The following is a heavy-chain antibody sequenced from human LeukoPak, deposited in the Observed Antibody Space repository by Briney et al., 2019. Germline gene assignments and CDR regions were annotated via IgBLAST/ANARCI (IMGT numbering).Heavy chain of an antibody. V-gene: IGHV4-34*01. Sequence: SETLSLTCAVYGGSFSGYYWSWLRQPPGKGLEWIGEINHSGSTNYNPSLKSRVTISVDTSKNQFSLKLSSVTAADTAVYFCARDHYYGSGSYREQLDYWGQGTLVTVSS. J-gene: IGHJ4*02. CDR3: ARDHYYGSGSYREQLDY. D-gene: IGHD3-10*01. CDR2: INHSGST. CDR1: GGSFSGYY.